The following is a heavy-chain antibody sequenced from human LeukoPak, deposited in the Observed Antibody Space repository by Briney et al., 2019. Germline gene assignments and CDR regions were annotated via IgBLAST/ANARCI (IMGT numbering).Heavy chain of an antibody. Sequence: PGGSLRLSCAASGFTFDDYAMHWVRQAPGKGLEWVSGISWNSGSIGYADSVKGRFTISRDNAKDSLYLQMNSLRVEDTAVYYCARGFYYMDVWGKGTTVTVFS. CDR2: ISWNSGSI. CDR1: GFTFDDYA. CDR3: ARGFYYMDV. V-gene: IGHV3-9*01. J-gene: IGHJ6*03.